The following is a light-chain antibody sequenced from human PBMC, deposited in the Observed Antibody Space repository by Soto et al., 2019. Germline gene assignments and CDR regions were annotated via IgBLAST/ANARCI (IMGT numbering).Light chain of an antibody. CDR1: QSVSSSY. CDR2: GAS. CDR3: QQYGSSFT. V-gene: IGKV3-20*01. J-gene: IGKJ3*01. Sequence: EIVLTQSPGTLSLSPGERATLSCRASQSVSSSYLAWYQQKPGQAPMLLIYGASSRATGIPDRFSGSVSATDFTLTISRLEAEVFAVYYCQQYGSSFTFGPGTKVDIK.